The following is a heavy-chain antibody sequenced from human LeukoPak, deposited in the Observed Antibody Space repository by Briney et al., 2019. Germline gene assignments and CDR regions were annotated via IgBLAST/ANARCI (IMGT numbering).Heavy chain of an antibody. CDR1: GYTFTSYD. J-gene: IGHJ6*02. CDR3: ARGSWVVTIFGVVIKNGMDV. Sequence: GESLKVSCKASGYTFTSYDINWVRQATGQGLEWMGWMNPNSGNTGYAQKFQGRVTMTRNTSISTAYMELSSLRSEDTAVYYCARGSWVVTIFGVVIKNGMDVWGQGTTVTVSS. CDR2: MNPNSGNT. V-gene: IGHV1-8*01. D-gene: IGHD3-3*01.